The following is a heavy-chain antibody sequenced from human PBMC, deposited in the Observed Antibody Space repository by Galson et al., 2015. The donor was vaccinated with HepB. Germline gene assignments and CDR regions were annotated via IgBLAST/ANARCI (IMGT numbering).Heavy chain of an antibody. CDR3: ARSRDGYNPDY. J-gene: IGHJ4*02. V-gene: IGHV3-53*01. D-gene: IGHD5-24*01. Sequence: SLRLSCAASGFTVSSNYMSWVRQAPGKGLEWVSVIYSGGSTYYADSVKGRFTISRDNSKNTLYLQMNSLRAEDTAVYYCARSRDGYNPDYWGQGTLVTVSS. CDR1: GFTVSSNY. CDR2: IYSGGST.